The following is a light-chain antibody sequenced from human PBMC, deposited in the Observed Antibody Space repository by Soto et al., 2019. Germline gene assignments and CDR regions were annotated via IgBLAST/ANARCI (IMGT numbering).Light chain of an antibody. CDR2: DVS. V-gene: IGKV3-11*01. CDR1: QSVSTY. CDR3: QHRVHGPT. Sequence: EIVLTQYPATLSLSLGERATLSCRARQSVSTYLGWYQQKPGHAPRLLMSDVSRRATGIPARFSGSGSGTYFTLTISSLEPEDVAVYYCQHRVHGPTFGGGTKVEIK. J-gene: IGKJ4*01.